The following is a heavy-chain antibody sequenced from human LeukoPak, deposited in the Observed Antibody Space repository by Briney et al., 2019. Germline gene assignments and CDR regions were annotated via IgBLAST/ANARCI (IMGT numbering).Heavy chain of an antibody. D-gene: IGHD5-12*01. Sequence: SVKVSCKASGGTFSSYAISWVRQAPGQGLEWMGGIIPIFGTANYAQKFQGRVTITTDESTTTAYLELSNLRSDDTAVYYCAGLGYSGYGPRSRFDNWGQGTLITVST. CDR3: AGLGYSGYGPRSRFDN. V-gene: IGHV1-69*05. J-gene: IGHJ4*02. CDR1: GGTFSSYA. CDR2: IIPIFGTA.